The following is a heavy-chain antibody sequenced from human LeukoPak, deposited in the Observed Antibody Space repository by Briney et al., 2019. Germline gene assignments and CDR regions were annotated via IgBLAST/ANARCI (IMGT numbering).Heavy chain of an antibody. Sequence: GESLKISCKGSGYDFSTYWLDWVRQMPGQGLEWIGIIYPGDSDTRNRPSLQGQVTNSADKSISTGYLQWSSLKASDTAMYYCARDGPVPATSDAFDIWGQGTMVTVSS. J-gene: IGHJ3*02. V-gene: IGHV5-51*01. CDR1: GYDFSTYW. CDR3: ARDGPVPATSDAFDI. CDR2: IYPGDSDT. D-gene: IGHD2-2*01.